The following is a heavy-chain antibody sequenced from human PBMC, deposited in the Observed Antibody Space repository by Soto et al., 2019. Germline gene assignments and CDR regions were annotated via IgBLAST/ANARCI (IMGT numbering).Heavy chain of an antibody. V-gene: IGHV1-69*04. CDR2: IIPILGIA. D-gene: IGHD2-2*01. Sequence: SVNVSCKASGRSFSTYTISWLRHSPGQGLEWMGRIIPILGIANYAQKFQGRVTITADKSTSTAYMELSSLRSEDTAVYYCARDARIEYQLLEFDPWGQGTLVTVTS. CDR1: GRSFSTYT. J-gene: IGHJ5*02. CDR3: ARDARIEYQLLEFDP.